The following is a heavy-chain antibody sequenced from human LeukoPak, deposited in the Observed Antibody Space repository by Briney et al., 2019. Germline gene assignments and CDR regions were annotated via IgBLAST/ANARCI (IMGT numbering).Heavy chain of an antibody. CDR1: GGSISSYY. CDR3: ASVSYYFWSGYYRGNWFHP. V-gene: IGHV4-4*07. CDR2: IYTSGST. J-gene: IGHJ5*02. D-gene: IGHD3-3*01. Sequence: SETLSLTCTVSGGSISSYYWSWIRQPAGKGLEWIGRIYTSGSTNYNPSLKSRVTMSVDTSKNQFSLKLSSVSAADPAVYYCASVSYYFWSGYYRGNWFHPWGQGTLVTVSS.